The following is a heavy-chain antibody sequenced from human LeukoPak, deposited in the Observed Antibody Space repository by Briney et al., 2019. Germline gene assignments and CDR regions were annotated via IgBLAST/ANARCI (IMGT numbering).Heavy chain of an antibody. CDR1: GYTVTAYY. Sequence: ASVRVSCKASGYTVTAYYMHWVRQAPGQGLEWMGWINLNSGGTNYAQKFQGRVTMTRDTSISAAYMELSRLGSDDTAVYYCARVAGGDWYYFDFWGQGTLVTVSS. CDR3: ARVAGGDWYYFDF. CDR2: INLNSGGT. D-gene: IGHD2-21*02. V-gene: IGHV1-2*02. J-gene: IGHJ4*02.